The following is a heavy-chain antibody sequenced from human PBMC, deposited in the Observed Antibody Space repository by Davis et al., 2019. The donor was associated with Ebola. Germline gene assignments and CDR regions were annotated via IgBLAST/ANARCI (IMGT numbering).Heavy chain of an antibody. V-gene: IGHV3-11*01. Sequence: GESLKISCAASGLTFSDYYMSWIRQAPGKGLEWISYISGSGNTIKYADSVKDRFTIARDNAKKSLSLLMTSLRVEDTAVYYCATGGARYFQHWGQGTLVTISS. J-gene: IGHJ1*01. CDR3: ATGGARYFQH. CDR1: GLTFSDYY. CDR2: ISGSGNTI.